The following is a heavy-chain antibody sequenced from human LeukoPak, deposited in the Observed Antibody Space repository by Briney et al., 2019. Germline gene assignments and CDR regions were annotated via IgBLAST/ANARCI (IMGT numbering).Heavy chain of an antibody. CDR3: ARQSRYLYYYMDV. Sequence: PSETLSLTCAVYGGSFSGYYWSWIRQPPGEALEWIGSIYYSGSTNYIPSLKSRLTISVDTSKNQFSLKLSSVTAADTAVYYCARQSRYLYYYMDVWGKGTTVIVSS. D-gene: IGHD1-14*01. CDR2: IYYSGST. V-gene: IGHV4-34*01. CDR1: GGSFSGYY. J-gene: IGHJ6*03.